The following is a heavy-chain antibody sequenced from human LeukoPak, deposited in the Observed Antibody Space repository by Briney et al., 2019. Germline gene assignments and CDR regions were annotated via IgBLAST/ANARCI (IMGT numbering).Heavy chain of an antibody. Sequence: ASVKVSCKASGYTFSSYGISWVRQAPGQGLEWMGWISAYNAKTNYAQKLQGRVTMTTDTTTSTVYMELRSLRSDDTAVYYCARDLLYGSGTPGGYWGQGTLVTVSS. V-gene: IGHV1-18*01. CDR2: ISAYNAKT. CDR3: ARDLLYGSGTPGGY. D-gene: IGHD3-10*01. J-gene: IGHJ4*02. CDR1: GYTFSSYG.